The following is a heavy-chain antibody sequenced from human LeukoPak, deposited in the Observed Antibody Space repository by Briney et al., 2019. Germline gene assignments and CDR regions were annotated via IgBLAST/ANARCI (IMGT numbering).Heavy chain of an antibody. CDR2: IYYSGST. CDR3: ARGFYDYVWGSYHNDY. CDR1: GGSISSYY. Sequence: SETLSLTCTVSGGSISSYYWSWIRQPPGKGLEWIGYIYYSGSTNYNPSLKSRVTISVDTSKNQFSLKLSSVTAADTAVYYCARGFYDYVWGSYHNDYWGQGTLVTVSS. V-gene: IGHV4-59*12. D-gene: IGHD3-16*02. J-gene: IGHJ4*02.